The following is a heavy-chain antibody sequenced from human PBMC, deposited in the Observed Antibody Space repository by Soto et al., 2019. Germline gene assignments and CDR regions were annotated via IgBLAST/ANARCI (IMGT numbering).Heavy chain of an antibody. D-gene: IGHD6-19*01. J-gene: IGHJ4*02. CDR1: GGTFSSYT. Sequence: ASVKVSCKASGGTFSSYTISWVRQAPGQGLEWMGWISAYHGNTNYAQKFQGRVTMTTDMSTSTAYMELSSLRSEDTAVYYCAKDLLKSVPGRPWDYWGQGSLVTVSS. CDR2: ISAYHGNT. CDR3: AKDLLKSVPGRPWDY. V-gene: IGHV1-18*01.